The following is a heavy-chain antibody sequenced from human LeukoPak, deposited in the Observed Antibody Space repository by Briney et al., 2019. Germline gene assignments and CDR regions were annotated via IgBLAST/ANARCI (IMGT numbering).Heavy chain of an antibody. CDR1: GGSISSYF. Sequence: PSETLSLTCTVSGGSISSYFWSWVRQPAGKGLEWIGRVYSTGRSDYNPSLKSRITMSVDTSKNQFSLKLSSVTAADTAVYYCARDGPRSGYDLGHFDNLGQGTLVTASS. V-gene: IGHV4-4*07. J-gene: IGHJ4*02. CDR3: ARDGPRSGYDLGHFDN. CDR2: VYSTGRS. D-gene: IGHD5-12*01.